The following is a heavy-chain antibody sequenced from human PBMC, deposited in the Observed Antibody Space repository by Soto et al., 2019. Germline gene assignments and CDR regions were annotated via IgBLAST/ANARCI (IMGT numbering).Heavy chain of an antibody. CDR2: ISSGSSSTNI. D-gene: IGHD3-10*01. CDR1: GFTFSTYS. Sequence: EVQLVESGGGLVKPGGSLRLSCAVSGFTFSTYSMNWVRQAPGKGLEWVSCISSGSSSTNIYYADSVKGRFTISRDNANNSLFLEMNSLRAEDTAVYYCARVRDYLVLGPIDSWGQGILVAVSA. CDR3: ARVRDYLVLGPIDS. J-gene: IGHJ4*02. V-gene: IGHV3-21*02.